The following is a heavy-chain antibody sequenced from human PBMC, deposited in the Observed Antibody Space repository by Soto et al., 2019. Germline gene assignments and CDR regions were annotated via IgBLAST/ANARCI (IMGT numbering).Heavy chain of an antibody. CDR2: IYYSGST. V-gene: IGHV4-39*01. D-gene: IGHD2-21*02. CDR1: GDSISSSSYY. CDR3: ARQRTSVVTQAYFDV. Sequence: SETLSLTCTVTGDSISSSSYYWGWIRQPLRKGLGWIGSIYYSGSTYNNPSRRSRFSISFETTKYQLSLKLKSVTAAATALYFCARQRTSVVTQAYFDVWGPGSRVTVSS. J-gene: IGHJ4*03.